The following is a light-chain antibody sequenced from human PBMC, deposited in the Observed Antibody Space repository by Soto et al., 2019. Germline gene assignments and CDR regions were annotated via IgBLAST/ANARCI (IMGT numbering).Light chain of an antibody. Sequence: EIVLTQSPGTLALSPGERATLSCRASQSVGSSFLAWYQQKPGHAPSRLTYGALSRATGIPDRFSGSGSGTDLTLTISRLEPEDFALHYCQQYATSPLTFGGGT. V-gene: IGKV3-20*01. CDR2: GAL. J-gene: IGKJ4*01. CDR1: QSVGSSF. CDR3: QQYATSPLT.